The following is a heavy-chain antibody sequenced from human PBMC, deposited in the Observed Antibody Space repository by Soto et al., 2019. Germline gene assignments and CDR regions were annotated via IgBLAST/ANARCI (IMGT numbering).Heavy chain of an antibody. Sequence: PGGSLRLSCAASGFTFSSYAMSWVRQAPGKGLEWVSAISGSGGNTYYADSVKGRFTISRDNSKNTPYLQMNSLRAEDTVVYYCAKSITARPFDYWGQGALVTVSS. CDR3: AKSITARPFDY. V-gene: IGHV3-23*01. D-gene: IGHD6-6*01. CDR2: ISGSGGNT. CDR1: GFTFSSYA. J-gene: IGHJ4*02.